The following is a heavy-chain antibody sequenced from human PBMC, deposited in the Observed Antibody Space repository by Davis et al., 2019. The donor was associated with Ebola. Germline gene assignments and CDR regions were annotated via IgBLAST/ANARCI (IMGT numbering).Heavy chain of an antibody. CDR2: IYYSGST. D-gene: IGHD3-16*01. J-gene: IGHJ4*02. CDR1: GGSFSGYY. V-gene: IGHV4-59*08. CDR3: ARGPTWVYFDY. Sequence: SETLSLTCAVYGGSFSGYYWSWIRQPPGKGLEWIGYIYYSGSTNYNPSLKSRVTISVDTSKNQFSLKLSSVTAADTAVYYCARGPTWVYFDYWGQGTLVTVSS.